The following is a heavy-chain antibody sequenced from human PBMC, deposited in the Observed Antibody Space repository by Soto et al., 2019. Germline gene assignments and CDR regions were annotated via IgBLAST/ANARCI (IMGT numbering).Heavy chain of an antibody. Sequence: SETLALTCAVDGGSFRGYYLVWFRQPPGKGLEWIGEVNHSGSTNYNPSLKSRVTISVDTTKYQFSLKLSSVVAAEAAMYYCARKYLPYYGSGSPYGMDVWGQGATVTVSS. D-gene: IGHD3-10*01. CDR2: VNHSGST. V-gene: IGHV4-34*01. J-gene: IGHJ6*02. CDR3: ARKYLPYYGSGSPYGMDV. CDR1: GGSFRGYY.